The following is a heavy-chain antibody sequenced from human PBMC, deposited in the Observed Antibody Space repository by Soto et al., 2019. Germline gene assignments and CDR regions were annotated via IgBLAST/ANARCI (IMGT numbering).Heavy chain of an antibody. CDR3: ARFMVRGVIKYYGMDV. Sequence: ASVKVSCKASGYTFTGYYMHWVRRAPGQGLEWMGWINPNSGGTNYAQKFQGRVTMTRDTSISTAYMELSRLRSDDTAVYYCARFMVRGVIKYYGMDVWGQGTTVTV. CDR2: INPNSGGT. CDR1: GYTFTGYY. J-gene: IGHJ6*02. D-gene: IGHD3-10*01. V-gene: IGHV1-2*02.